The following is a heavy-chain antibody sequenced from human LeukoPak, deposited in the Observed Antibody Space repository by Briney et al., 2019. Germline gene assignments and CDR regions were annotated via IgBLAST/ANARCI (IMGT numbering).Heavy chain of an antibody. CDR2: INPNSGGT. D-gene: IGHD2-2*01. J-gene: IGHJ4*02. Sequence: ASVKVSCKASGYTFTGYYMHWVRQAPGQGLEWMGWINPNSGGTNYAQKFQGGVTMTRDTSISTAYMELSRLRSDDTAVYYCARGPLGYCSSTSCPRPFDYWGQGTLVTVSS. CDR1: GYTFTGYY. V-gene: IGHV1-2*02. CDR3: ARGPLGYCSSTSCPRPFDY.